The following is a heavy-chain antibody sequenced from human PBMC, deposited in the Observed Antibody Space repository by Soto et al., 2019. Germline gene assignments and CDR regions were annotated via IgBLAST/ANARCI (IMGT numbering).Heavy chain of an antibody. CDR3: VKAVYLLDFDY. CDR2: ISGTGGNT. Sequence: VGSLRLSCSASGFTFSSYAMTWVRQAPGKGLEWVSTISGTGGNTYYADSVKGRFTISRDNSKNTVYLQMNSLRAEDTAVYYCVKAVYLLDFDYWGQGTLVTVSS. D-gene: IGHD1-20*01. CDR1: GFTFSSYA. V-gene: IGHV3-23*01. J-gene: IGHJ4*02.